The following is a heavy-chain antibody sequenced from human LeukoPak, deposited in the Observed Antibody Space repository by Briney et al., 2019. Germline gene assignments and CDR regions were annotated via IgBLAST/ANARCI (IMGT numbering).Heavy chain of an antibody. Sequence: ATVKISCKASGYTFTDYYMHWVQQAPGKGLEWMGRVDPEDGETIYAEKFQGRVTITADTSTDTAYMELSSLRSEDTAVYYCATSCSSTSCYSLKGGWFDPWAQGTLVTVSS. CDR3: ATSCSSTSCYSLKGGWFDP. CDR2: VDPEDGET. V-gene: IGHV1-69-2*01. J-gene: IGHJ5*02. D-gene: IGHD2-2*02. CDR1: GYTFTDYY.